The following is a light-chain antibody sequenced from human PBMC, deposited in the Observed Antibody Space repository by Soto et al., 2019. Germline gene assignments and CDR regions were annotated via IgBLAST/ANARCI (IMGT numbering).Light chain of an antibody. CDR3: MQGTHWPLT. CDR1: QSLVYTDGNTY. Sequence: DVVMTQSPLSLPVTLGQPASISCRSSQSLVYTDGNTYLSWFQQRPGQSPRRLIYRVSNRDSGVPDRFSGSWSGPDFTLKISRVEAEDVGVYYCMQGTHWPLTFGGGTKVDIK. J-gene: IGKJ4*02. CDR2: RVS. V-gene: IGKV2-30*01.